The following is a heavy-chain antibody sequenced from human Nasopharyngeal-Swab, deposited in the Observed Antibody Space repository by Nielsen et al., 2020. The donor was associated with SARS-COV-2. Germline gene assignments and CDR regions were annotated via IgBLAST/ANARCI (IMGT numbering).Heavy chain of an antibody. CDR2: IYYRGST. CDR3: SRHRMYCSSTSCYTYYYYYMDV. J-gene: IGHJ6*03. V-gene: IGHV4-39*01. D-gene: IGHD2-2*02. Sequence: SDTLSLTCTVPGGSIPPTSYYWGWIRQPPGKGLEWIGSIYYRGSTYYHPSNKSRVIISVDTSKNQFSLKLSSVTAADTAVYYCSRHRMYCSSTSCYTYYYYYMDVWGKGTTVTVSS. CDR1: GGSIPPTSYY.